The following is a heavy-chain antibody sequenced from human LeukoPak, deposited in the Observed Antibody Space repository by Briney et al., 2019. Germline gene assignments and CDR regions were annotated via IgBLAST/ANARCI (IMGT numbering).Heavy chain of an antibody. J-gene: IGHJ6*03. Sequence: SETLSLTCSVSGGSISSSSSYWGWIRQTPGKGLEWIGEIFHSGNTDYNPSLKSRVTISVDTSRNQFSLNLTSVTAADTAVYYCARGAYYMDVWGVGTTVTVSS. CDR3: ARGAYYMDV. CDR2: IFHSGNT. CDR1: GGSISSSSSY. V-gene: IGHV4-39*07.